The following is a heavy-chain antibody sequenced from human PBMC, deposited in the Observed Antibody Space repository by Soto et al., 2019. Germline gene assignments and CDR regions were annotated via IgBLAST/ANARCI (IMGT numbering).Heavy chain of an antibody. Sequence: QLQLQESGPGLVKPSETLSLTCTVSGGSISSSSYYWGWIRQPPGKGLEWIGSIYYSGSTYYNPSLKSRVTISVDTSKNQFSLKLSSVTAADTAVYYCARPGNGYQSPRPIYYGMDVWGQGTTVTVSS. CDR2: IYYSGST. CDR3: ARPGNGYQSPRPIYYGMDV. D-gene: IGHD3-3*01. CDR1: GGSISSSSYY. V-gene: IGHV4-39*01. J-gene: IGHJ6*02.